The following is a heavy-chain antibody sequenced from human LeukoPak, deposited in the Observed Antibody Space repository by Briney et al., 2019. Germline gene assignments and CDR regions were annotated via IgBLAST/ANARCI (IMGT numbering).Heavy chain of an antibody. V-gene: IGHV3-23*01. CDR1: GFAFSTYA. CDR3: AKVGGMEATWDAIDM. Sequence: GGSLRLSCAASGFAFSTYAMTWVRQAPGEGLEWVSAVSGSSTSTDYADSVKGRFTISRDNSKNTLYLQMNSLRAEDTAVYFCAKVGGMEATWDAIDMWGHGTMVTVSS. D-gene: IGHD3-16*01. J-gene: IGHJ3*02. CDR2: VSGSSTST.